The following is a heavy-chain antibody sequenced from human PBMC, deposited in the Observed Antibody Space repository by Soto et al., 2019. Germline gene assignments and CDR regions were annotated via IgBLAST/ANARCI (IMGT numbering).Heavy chain of an antibody. D-gene: IGHD6-13*01. V-gene: IGHV4-59*05. CDR1: GCSISSSY. CDR3: ARSTLGSSSWYFFYYGMDV. Sequence: SETLSLTCTISGCSISSSYWSWIRQPPGKGLELIGSIYYSGSTYYNPSLKSRVTISADTSKNQFSLKLSSVTAADTTVYYCARSTLGSSSWYFFYYGMDVWGQGTTVT. CDR2: IYYSGST. J-gene: IGHJ6*02.